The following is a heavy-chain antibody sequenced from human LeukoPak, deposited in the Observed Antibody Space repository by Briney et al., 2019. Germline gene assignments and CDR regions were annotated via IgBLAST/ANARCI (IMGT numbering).Heavy chain of an antibody. D-gene: IGHD3-16*02. Sequence: GGSLRLSCAASGVTVIRNYISWVRRAPGGGLEWGSVIYSGGTTYYADCVKGRFTISTDISKNTLYLQMNSVTAGDTAVYFCARGGYSYGSQYYFDYWGQGALVTVFS. CDR1: GVTVIRNY. V-gene: IGHV3-53*01. CDR3: ARGGYSYGSQYYFDY. CDR2: IYSGGTT. J-gene: IGHJ4*02.